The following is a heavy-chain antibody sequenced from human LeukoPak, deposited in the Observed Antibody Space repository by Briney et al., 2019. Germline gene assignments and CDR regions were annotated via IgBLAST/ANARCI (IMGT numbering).Heavy chain of an antibody. D-gene: IGHD1-1*01. J-gene: IGHJ6*04. V-gene: IGHV1-24*01. Sequence: ASVKVSCKVSGYTLTESSMHWVRQAPGKGLEWMGGFDPEDGETIYAQKFQGRDTMAEDTSTDTAYMELSSLRSEDTAVYYCATADNWNPTGGYGMDVWGKGTTVTVSS. CDR1: GYTLTESS. CDR2: FDPEDGET. CDR3: ATADNWNPTGGYGMDV.